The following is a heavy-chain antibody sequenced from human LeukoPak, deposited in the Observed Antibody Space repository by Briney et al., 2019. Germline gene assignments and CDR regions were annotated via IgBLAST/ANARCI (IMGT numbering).Heavy chain of an antibody. Sequence: SETLSLTCTDSLDSISSYYWRWIRQPPGKGLEWIGYIYYSGSTNYNPSLKSRVTISVDTSKNQFSLKLSSVTAADTAVYYCARASEYSYARLVGFDPWGQGTLVTVSS. CDR2: IYYSGST. D-gene: IGHD5-18*01. J-gene: IGHJ5*02. V-gene: IGHV4-59*01. CDR1: LDSISSYY. CDR3: ARASEYSYARLVGFDP.